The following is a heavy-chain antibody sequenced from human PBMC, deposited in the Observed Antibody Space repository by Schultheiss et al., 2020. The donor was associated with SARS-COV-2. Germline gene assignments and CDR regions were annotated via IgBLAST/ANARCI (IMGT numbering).Heavy chain of an antibody. CDR1: XXXXTGYY. Sequence: ASVKVSCXXXXXXXTGYYMHWVRQAPGQGLEWMGWINPNSGGTNYAQKFQGRVTMTRDTSISTAYMELSRLRSDDTAVYYCARGLKYYDFWSGYYSDAFDIWGQGTMVTVXS. J-gene: IGHJ3*02. CDR3: ARGLKYYDFWSGYYSDAFDI. CDR2: INPNSGGT. V-gene: IGHV1-2*02. D-gene: IGHD3-3*01.